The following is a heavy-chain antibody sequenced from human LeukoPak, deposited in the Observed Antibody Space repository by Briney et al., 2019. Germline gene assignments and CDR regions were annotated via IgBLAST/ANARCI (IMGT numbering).Heavy chain of an antibody. CDR2: INHSGST. V-gene: IGHV4-34*01. Sequence: SETLSLTCAVYGGSFSGYHWNWIRQPPGEGLEWIGEINHSGSTNYNPSLKSRVTISVDTSKKQFSLRLSSVTAADTAVYFCARGVRIAVADPHLDYWGQGTLVTVSS. D-gene: IGHD6-19*01. J-gene: IGHJ4*02. CDR1: GGSFSGYH. CDR3: ARGVRIAVADPHLDY.